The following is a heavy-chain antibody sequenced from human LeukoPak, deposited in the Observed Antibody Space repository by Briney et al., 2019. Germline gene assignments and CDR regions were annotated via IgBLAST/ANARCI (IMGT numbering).Heavy chain of an antibody. CDR1: GFTFSTYA. CDR3: ARDCGGGSCYGPYDAFDI. V-gene: IGHV3-23*01. CDR2: ISGSGGGT. J-gene: IGHJ3*02. D-gene: IGHD2-15*01. Sequence: GGSLRLSCAASGFTFSTYAMTWVRQAPGKGLEWVSAISGSGGGTYYADSVKGRFTISRDNAENSLYLQMNSLRAEDTAVYYCARDCGGGSCYGPYDAFDIWGQGTMVTVSS.